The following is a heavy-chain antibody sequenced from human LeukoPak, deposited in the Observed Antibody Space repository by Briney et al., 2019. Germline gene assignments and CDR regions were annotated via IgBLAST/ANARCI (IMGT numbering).Heavy chain of an antibody. J-gene: IGHJ5*02. V-gene: IGHV4-4*02. Sequence: PSGTLSLTCAVSNGSISSTNWWSWVRQSPGQGLEYIGEIYHSGTTNYNPSLKSRVTISLDKSKNHFSLKLTSVTAADTAVYYCVRVVVVSATPKDWFDPWGQGILVTVSS. D-gene: IGHD2-15*01. CDR1: NGSISSTNW. CDR3: VRVVVVSATPKDWFDP. CDR2: IYHSGTT.